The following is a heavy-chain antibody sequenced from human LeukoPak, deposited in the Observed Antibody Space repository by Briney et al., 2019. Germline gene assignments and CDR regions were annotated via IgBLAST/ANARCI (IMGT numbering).Heavy chain of an antibody. D-gene: IGHD1-26*01. V-gene: IGHV3-11*01. Sequence: VGSLRLSCAASGFTFSDYYMSWIRQAPGKGLGSVSYISSSGSTIYYADSVKGRFTISRDNAKNSLYLQMNSLRAEDTAVYYCARDVGSNDLDYWGQGTLVTVSS. J-gene: IGHJ4*02. CDR3: ARDVGSNDLDY. CDR2: ISSSGSTI. CDR1: GFTFSDYY.